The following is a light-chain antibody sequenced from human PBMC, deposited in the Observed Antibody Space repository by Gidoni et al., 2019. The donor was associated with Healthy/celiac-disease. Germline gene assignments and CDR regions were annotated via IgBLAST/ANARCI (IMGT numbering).Light chain of an antibody. Sequence: DIQMPHSPSSLSASVGDRVTITCRASQSISSYLNWYQQKPGKAPKILIYAASSLQSGVPSRFSGSGSGTDFTLTISSLQPEDFATYYCQQSYSTPGTFGQXTKVEIK. V-gene: IGKV1-39*01. CDR3: QQSYSTPGT. CDR2: AAS. CDR1: QSISSY. J-gene: IGKJ1*01.